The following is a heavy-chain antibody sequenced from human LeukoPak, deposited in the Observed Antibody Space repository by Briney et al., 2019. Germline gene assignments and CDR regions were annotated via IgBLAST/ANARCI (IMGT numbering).Heavy chain of an antibody. J-gene: IGHJ5*02. Sequence: AASVKVSCKASGYTFINFYMHWVRQAPGQGLEWMGWINPKNGGTNYAQKFQGRVTMTRDTSISTAYTELSRLRSDDTAAYYCARVSSTTYRGWFGRWGRGTLVTVSS. V-gene: IGHV1-2*02. D-gene: IGHD2/OR15-2a*01. CDR1: GYTFINFY. CDR2: INPKNGGT. CDR3: ARVSSTTYRGWFGR.